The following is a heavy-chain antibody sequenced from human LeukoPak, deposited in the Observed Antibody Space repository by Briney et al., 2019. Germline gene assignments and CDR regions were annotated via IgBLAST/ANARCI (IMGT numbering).Heavy chain of an antibody. CDR2: INHSGST. CDR1: GGSFSGYY. Sequence: SETLSLTCAVYGGSFSGYYWSWIRQPPGKGLEWIGEINHSGSTNYNPSLKSRVTISVDTSKNQFSLKLSSVTAADTAVYYCARGLSYGNDYWGQGTLVTVSS. J-gene: IGHJ4*02. CDR3: ARGLSYGNDY. V-gene: IGHV4-34*01. D-gene: IGHD5-18*01.